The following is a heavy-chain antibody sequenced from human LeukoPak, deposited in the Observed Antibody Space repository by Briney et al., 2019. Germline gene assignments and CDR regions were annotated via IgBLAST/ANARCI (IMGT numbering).Heavy chain of an antibody. D-gene: IGHD4-23*01. CDR2: IYYSGST. J-gene: IGHJ4*02. CDR3: ARANDYGGTLDY. CDR1: GGSISSGGYY. V-gene: IGHV4-31*03. Sequence: SETLSLTCTVPGGSISSGGYYWSWIRQHPGKGLEWIGYIYYSGSTYYNPSLKSRVTISVDTSKNQFSLKLSSVTAADTVVYYCARANDYGGTLDYWGQGTLVTVSS.